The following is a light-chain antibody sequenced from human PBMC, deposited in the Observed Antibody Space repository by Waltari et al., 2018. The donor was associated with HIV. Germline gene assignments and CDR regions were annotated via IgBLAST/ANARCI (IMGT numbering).Light chain of an antibody. CDR1: SNDVGGDTY. Sequence: QSSLNQPRSVSGSPGQSVTIPCTETSNDVGGDTYVFWYQQHPGQAHKLMIYDVSKRPSGVPDRFSCSKSGNTASLTISGLQAEDEADYYCCSYAGSYTLVFGGGTKPTVL. CDR2: DVS. CDR3: CSYAGSYTLV. V-gene: IGLV2-11*01. J-gene: IGLJ2*01.